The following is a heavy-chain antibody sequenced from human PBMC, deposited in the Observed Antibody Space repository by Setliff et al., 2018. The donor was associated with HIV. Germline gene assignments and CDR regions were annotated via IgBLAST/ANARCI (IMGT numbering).Heavy chain of an antibody. D-gene: IGHD2-15*01. CDR3: APWRRVAAPGVWFSTHDY. CDR2: ISYDGSNK. J-gene: IGHJ4*02. CDR1: GFTFSNSA. Sequence: SLRLSCAASGFTFSNSAMHWVRQAPGKGLGWVAGISYDGSNKYYTDSVKGRFTISRDNSKNTLYLQMNSLRAEDSAVYYCAPWRRVAAPGVWFSTHDYWGQGTLVTVSS. V-gene: IGHV3-30*04.